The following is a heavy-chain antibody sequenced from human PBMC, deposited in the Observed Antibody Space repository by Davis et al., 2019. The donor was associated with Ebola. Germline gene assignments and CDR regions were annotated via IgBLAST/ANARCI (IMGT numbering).Heavy chain of an antibody. V-gene: IGHV3-74*01. CDR1: GFTFSSYW. Sequence: GESLKIPCAASGFTFSSYWMHWVRQAPGKGLVWVSRINSDGSSTSYADSVKGRFTISRDNAKNTLYLQMNSLRAEDTAVYYCARDFTYSSSWYIGYGMDVWGQGTTVTVSS. D-gene: IGHD6-13*01. J-gene: IGHJ6*02. CDR3: ARDFTYSSSWYIGYGMDV. CDR2: INSDGSST.